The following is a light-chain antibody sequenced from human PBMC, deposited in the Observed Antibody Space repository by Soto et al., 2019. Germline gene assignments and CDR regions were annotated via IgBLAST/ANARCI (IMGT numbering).Light chain of an antibody. Sequence: DIHMTQSPSSRSASVGDRVTITCRSSQNINRYLNWYQQKSGQAPKLLIYAASTLQSGVTSRFSGSGSGTDFTLTISSLQPEDFATYYCQQSYSTPITFGQGTRLEI. J-gene: IGKJ5*01. V-gene: IGKV1-39*01. CDR2: AAS. CDR1: QNINRY. CDR3: QQSYSTPIT.